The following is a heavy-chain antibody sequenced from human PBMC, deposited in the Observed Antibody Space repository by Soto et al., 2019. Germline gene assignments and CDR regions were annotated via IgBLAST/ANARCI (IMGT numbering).Heavy chain of an antibody. CDR3: ARYTPVEASYGYDP. Sequence: ASVKVSCKASGYTFTSYGISWVRQAPGQGLEWMGWISAYNGNTNYAQKLQGRVTMTTDTSTSTAYMELRSLRSDDTAVYYCARYTPVEASYGYDPWGQGTLVTVSS. J-gene: IGHJ5*02. D-gene: IGHD5-18*01. V-gene: IGHV1-18*01. CDR2: ISAYNGNT. CDR1: GYTFTSYG.